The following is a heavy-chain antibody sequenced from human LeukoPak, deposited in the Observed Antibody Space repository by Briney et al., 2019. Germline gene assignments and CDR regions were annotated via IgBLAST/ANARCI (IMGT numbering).Heavy chain of an antibody. CDR1: GFTFSSYA. CDR3: ARCNTIFGVVIIPFLGY. D-gene: IGHD3-3*01. V-gene: IGHV3-30-3*01. Sequence: GGSLRLSCAASGFTFSSYAMHSVRQAPGKGLEWVAVISYDGSNKYYADSVKGRFTISRDNSKNTLYLQMNSLRAEDTAVYYCARCNTIFGVVIIPFLGYWGQGTLVTVSS. CDR2: ISYDGSNK. J-gene: IGHJ4*02.